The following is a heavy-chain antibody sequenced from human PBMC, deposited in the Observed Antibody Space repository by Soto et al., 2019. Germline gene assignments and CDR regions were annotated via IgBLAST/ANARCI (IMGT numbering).Heavy chain of an antibody. D-gene: IGHD5-18*01. Sequence: QITLKESGPPLVKPTQTLTLTCTFSGFSLSTSGVGVGWIRQPPGKALEWLALIYWDDDKRYSPSLKSRLTITKDTSKNQVVLTMTNMDPVDTATYYCAHRQVVISGYNFGHWGQGTLVTVSS. CDR2: IYWDDDK. V-gene: IGHV2-5*02. CDR1: GFSLSTSGVG. CDR3: AHRQVVISGYNFGH. J-gene: IGHJ5*02.